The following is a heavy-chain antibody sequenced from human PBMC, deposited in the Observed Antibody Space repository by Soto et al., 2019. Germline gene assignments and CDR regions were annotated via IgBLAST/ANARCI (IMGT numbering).Heavy chain of an antibody. CDR3: ARGTRDFYYMDV. Sequence: GGSLRLSCAASGFTFSSSAMNWVRQAPGKGLEWVSGISSSSTYKYYANSVKGRFTISRDNAKNSLYLQMNSLRAEDTAVYYCARGTRDFYYMDVWGKGTTVTVSS. CDR1: GFTFSSSA. CDR2: ISSSSTYK. D-gene: IGHD2-2*01. J-gene: IGHJ6*03. V-gene: IGHV3-21*01.